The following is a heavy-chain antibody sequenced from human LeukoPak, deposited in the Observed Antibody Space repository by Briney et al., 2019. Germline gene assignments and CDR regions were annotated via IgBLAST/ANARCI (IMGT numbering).Heavy chain of an antibody. V-gene: IGHV3-21*01. D-gene: IGHD3-10*01. CDR2: ISSSGGYI. Sequence: GGSLRLSCAASGFTFSSFGMNWVRQAPGKGLDWVSSISSSGGYIYYADSVKGRFTISRDNAKSSLYLQMNSLRAEDTAVYYCAREGAWYVSGSYSGYFYGMDVWGQGTTVTVSS. CDR3: AREGAWYVSGSYSGYFYGMDV. CDR1: GFTFSSFG. J-gene: IGHJ6*02.